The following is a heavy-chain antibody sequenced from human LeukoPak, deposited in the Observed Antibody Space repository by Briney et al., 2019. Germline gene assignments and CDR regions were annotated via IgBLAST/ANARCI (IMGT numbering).Heavy chain of an antibody. CDR1: GGSISSSNW. J-gene: IGHJ4*02. D-gene: IGHD6-19*01. CDR2: IYHSGST. CDR3: AGGLVNYYDY. V-gene: IGHV4-4*02. Sequence: SGTLSLTCAVSGGSISSSNWWSGVRQPPGKGREGIGSIYHSGSTYYNTSLKSRVTISVDTSKNHLSLKLSSVTAAAPAVYYCAGGLVNYYDYWGQGTLVTVSS.